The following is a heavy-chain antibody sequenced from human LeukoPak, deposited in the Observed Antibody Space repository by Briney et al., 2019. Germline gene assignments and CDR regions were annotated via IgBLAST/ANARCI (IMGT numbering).Heavy chain of an antibody. Sequence: GGSLRLSCAASGFTFSNAWMSWVRQAPGKGLEWVGRIKSKTDGGTTDYAAPVKGRFTISRDDSKNTLYLQMNSLKTEDTAVYYCTTEEKWIWFGEFVDYWGQGTLVTVSS. J-gene: IGHJ4*02. D-gene: IGHD3-10*01. V-gene: IGHV3-15*01. CDR2: IKSKTDGGTT. CDR3: TTEEKWIWFGEFVDY. CDR1: GFTFSNAW.